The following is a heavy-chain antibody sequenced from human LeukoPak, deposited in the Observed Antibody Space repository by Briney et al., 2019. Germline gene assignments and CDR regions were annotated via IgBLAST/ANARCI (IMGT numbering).Heavy chain of an antibody. J-gene: IGHJ3*02. V-gene: IGHV4-4*09. CDR3: ARRRPEAFDI. CDR2: IYTSGST. CDR1: GGSISSYY. Sequence: SETLSLTCTVSGGSISSYYWNWIRQPPGKGLEWIGYIYTSGSTNYNPSLKSRVTISLDPSKNHFSLKLSSISAADTAVYYCARRRPEAFDIWGKGTMVTVSS.